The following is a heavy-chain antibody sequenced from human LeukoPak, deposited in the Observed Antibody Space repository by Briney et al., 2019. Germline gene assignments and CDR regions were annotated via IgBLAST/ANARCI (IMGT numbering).Heavy chain of an antibody. D-gene: IGHD6-19*01. CDR2: ISGSGGST. CDR1: GFTFSSYA. CDR3: AKDSYRGYSSGFRRASVVDY. J-gene: IGHJ4*02. Sequence: GGSLRLSCAASGFTFSSYAMSWVRQAPGKGLEWVSAISGSGGSTYYADSVKGRFTISRDNSKNTLYLQMNSLRAEDTAVYYCAKDSYRGYSSGFRRASVVDYWGQGTLVTVSS. V-gene: IGHV3-23*01.